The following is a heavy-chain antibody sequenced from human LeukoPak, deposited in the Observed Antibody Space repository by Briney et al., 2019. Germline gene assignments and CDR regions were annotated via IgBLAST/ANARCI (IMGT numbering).Heavy chain of an antibody. J-gene: IGHJ4*02. D-gene: IGHD2-21*02. CDR3: ARGVVTVILDY. CDR2: IYYSGST. CDR1: GGSISSSSYY. V-gene: IGHV4-39*01. Sequence: SETLSLTCTVSGGSISSSSYYWGWIRQPPGKGLEWIGSIYYSGSTYYNPSLKSRVTISVDTSKNQFSLKLSSVTAADTAVYYCARGVVTVILDYWGQGTLVTVS.